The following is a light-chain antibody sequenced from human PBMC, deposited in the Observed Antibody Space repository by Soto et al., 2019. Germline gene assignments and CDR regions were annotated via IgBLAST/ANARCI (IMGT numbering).Light chain of an antibody. CDR3: QQYIRWLLT. CDR2: GAS. J-gene: IGKJ4*01. V-gene: IGKV3-15*01. Sequence: EIVMTQSPATLSVSPGERATLSCRASQSVSSNLAWYQQKPGQAPSLLIYGASTRATGTPARFSGSGSGTEFPLTISSLQSDDFAVYHCQQYIRWLLTFGGGTKVEIK. CDR1: QSVSSN.